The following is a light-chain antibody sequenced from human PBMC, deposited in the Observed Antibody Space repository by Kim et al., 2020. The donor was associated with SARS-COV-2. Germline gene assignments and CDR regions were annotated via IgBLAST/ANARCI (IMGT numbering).Light chain of an antibody. CDR3: SSRTSSSTYV. CDR1: SRDVGGYDY. Sequence: GQSITISCTGTSRDVGGYDYVSCYQQHPDKAPKLLIYDVSNRPSGVSNRFSGSKSGNTASLTISGLQAEDEANYYCSSRTSSSTYVFGTGTKVTVL. V-gene: IGLV2-14*03. CDR2: DVS. J-gene: IGLJ1*01.